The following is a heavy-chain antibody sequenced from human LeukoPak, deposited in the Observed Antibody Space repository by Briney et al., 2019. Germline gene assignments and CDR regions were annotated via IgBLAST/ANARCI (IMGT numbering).Heavy chain of an antibody. J-gene: IGHJ3*02. CDR1: GYTFTSYD. D-gene: IGHD1-26*01. Sequence: ASVKVSCKASGYTFTSYDINWVRQATGQGLEWMGWMNPNSGNTGYAQKFQGRVTMTRNTSISTAYMELSSLRSEDTAVYYCARAGSGSYYVAGAFDIWGQGTMVTVSS. CDR2: MNPNSGNT. CDR3: ARAGSGSYYVAGAFDI. V-gene: IGHV1-8*01.